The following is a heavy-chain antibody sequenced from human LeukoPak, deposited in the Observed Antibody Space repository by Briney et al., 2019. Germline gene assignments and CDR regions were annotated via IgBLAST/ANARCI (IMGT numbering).Heavy chain of an antibody. CDR2: ISAYNGNT. CDR3: ASLYDSSGLEHFQH. Sequence: ASVKVSCKASGYTFTSYGISWVRQAPGQGLEWMGWISAYNGNTNYAQKLQGRVTMTTDTSTSTAYMELRSLRSDDTAVYYCASLYDSSGLEHFQHWGQGTLVTVSS. D-gene: IGHD3-22*01. J-gene: IGHJ1*01. CDR1: GYTFTSYG. V-gene: IGHV1-18*01.